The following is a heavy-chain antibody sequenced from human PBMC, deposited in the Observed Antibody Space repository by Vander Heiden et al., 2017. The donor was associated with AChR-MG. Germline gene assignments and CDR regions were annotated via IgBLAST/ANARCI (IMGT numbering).Heavy chain of an antibody. Sequence: QVQLQESGPGLVKPSETLSLTCTVSGGSLSSYYRSWIRQPPGKGLEWIGYIYYSGSTNYNPSLKSRVTISVDTSKNQFSLKLSSVTAADTAVYYCAREAGGRVATRVGYFDYWGQGTLVTVSS. CDR2: IYYSGST. CDR3: AREAGGRVATRVGYFDY. D-gene: IGHD5-12*01. CDR1: GGSLSSYY. V-gene: IGHV4-59*01. J-gene: IGHJ4*02.